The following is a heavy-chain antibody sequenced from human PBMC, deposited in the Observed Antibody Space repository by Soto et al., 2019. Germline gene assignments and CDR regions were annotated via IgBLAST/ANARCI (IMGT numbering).Heavy chain of an antibody. CDR1: GYTFTRYW. V-gene: IGHV5-51*01. J-gene: IGHJ4*01. Sequence: ESPKDPCKGSGYTFTRYWIGWVRHMPGKGLEWMEIISPGDHDPRDTQSFKGEVTISADKSISSAYLQWGSLKDSDTAMYYCARQICSSTSCYFPFDDWGKGTLFTVPS. CDR2: ISPGDHDP. D-gene: IGHD2-2*01. CDR3: ARQICSSTSCYFPFDD.